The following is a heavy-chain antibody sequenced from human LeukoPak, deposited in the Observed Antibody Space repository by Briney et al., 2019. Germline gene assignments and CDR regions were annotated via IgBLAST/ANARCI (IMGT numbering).Heavy chain of an antibody. V-gene: IGHV4-39*07. D-gene: IGHD2-8*01. CDR3: ARGTLVMVYATLDY. CDR1: GGSISSSSYY. CDR2: IYYSGST. J-gene: IGHJ4*02. Sequence: SETLSLTCTVSGGSISSSSYYWGWIRQPPGKGLEWIGSIYYSGSTYYNPSLKSRLTISVDVSKNQFSLKLSSVTAADTAIYYCARGTLVMVYATLDYWGQGTLVTVSS.